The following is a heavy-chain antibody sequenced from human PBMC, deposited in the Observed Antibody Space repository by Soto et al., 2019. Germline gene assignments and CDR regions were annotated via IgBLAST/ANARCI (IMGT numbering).Heavy chain of an antibody. V-gene: IGHV4-31*03. Sequence: PSETMSLTCTVSVGSISSGGYYWSWIRQHPGKGLEWIGYIYYSGSTYYNPSLKSRVTISVDTSKNQFSLKRSSVTAADTAVYCCARGATAAGTGAWCDPWVQGNLGTGSS. CDR3: ARGATAAGTGAWCDP. CDR1: VGSISSGGYY. CDR2: IYYSGST. J-gene: IGHJ5*02. D-gene: IGHD6-13*01.